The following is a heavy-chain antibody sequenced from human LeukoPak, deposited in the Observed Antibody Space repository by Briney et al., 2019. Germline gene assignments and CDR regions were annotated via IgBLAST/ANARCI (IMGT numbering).Heavy chain of an antibody. Sequence: GGSLRLSCAASGFTFSTYAVNWVRQAPGKGLEWVSKISSSGSAIYYADSVKGRFTISRDNAKSTLYLQMNSLRVEDTAVYYCARGGSLGYWGQGTLVTVSS. V-gene: IGHV3-48*04. CDR3: ARGGSLGY. CDR2: ISSSGSAI. D-gene: IGHD6-19*01. J-gene: IGHJ4*02. CDR1: GFTFSTYA.